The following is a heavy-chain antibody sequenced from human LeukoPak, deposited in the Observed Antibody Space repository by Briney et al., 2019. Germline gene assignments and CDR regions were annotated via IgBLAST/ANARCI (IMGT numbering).Heavy chain of an antibody. CDR3: ARSLLWFGEFDY. CDR2: INAGNGNT. D-gene: IGHD3-10*01. J-gene: IGHJ4*02. V-gene: IGHV1-3*01. Sequence: ASVKVSCKASGYTFTSYAMHWVRQAPGQRPEWMGWINAGNGNTKYSQKFQGRVTITRDTSASTAYMELSSLRSEDTAVYYCARSLLWFGEFDYWGQGTLVTVSS. CDR1: GYTFTSYA.